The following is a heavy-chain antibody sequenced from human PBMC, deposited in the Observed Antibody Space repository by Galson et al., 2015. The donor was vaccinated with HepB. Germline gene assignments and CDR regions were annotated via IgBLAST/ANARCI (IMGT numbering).Heavy chain of an antibody. CDR2: IIPIFRIP. D-gene: IGHD4-17*01. CDR1: GGSFNDYV. V-gene: IGHV1-69*13. J-gene: IGHJ4*02. Sequence: SVKVSCKASGGSFNDYVITWVRQAPGQGLEWMGGIIPIFRIPHYAQKFQGRVTITADESMGTAYMELSSLRAEDTAVYYCARVRSDYGDFFDYWGQGTLVTVSS. CDR3: ARVRSDYGDFFDY.